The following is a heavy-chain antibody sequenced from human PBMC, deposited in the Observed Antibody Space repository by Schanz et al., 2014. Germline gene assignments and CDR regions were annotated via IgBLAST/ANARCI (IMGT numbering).Heavy chain of an antibody. CDR1: GFTFSSYA. D-gene: IGHD2-15*01. Sequence: EQVLESGGGFVQPGGSLRLSCAASGFTFSSYAMSWVRQPPGKGLEWVSSIRGSGGGTDYADSVKGRLTISRDNSNNTLYLQMNSMPAADTAVYYCAKEVGDGGNTGLDYWGQGALVTVSS. CDR2: IRGSGGGT. V-gene: IGHV3-23*01. CDR3: AKEVGDGGNTGLDY. J-gene: IGHJ4*02.